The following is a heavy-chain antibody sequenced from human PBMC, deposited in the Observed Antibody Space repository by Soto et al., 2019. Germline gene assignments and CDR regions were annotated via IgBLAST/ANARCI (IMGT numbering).Heavy chain of an antibody. V-gene: IGHV3-21*01. D-gene: IGHD3-10*01. CDR1: GFTFSTYN. CDR2: IPSSTSYI. J-gene: IGHJ5*02. Sequence: DVQLVESGGGLVKPGGSLRLSCAASGFTFSTYNMNWVRQAPGKGLEWVSSIPSSTSYIFYADSVKRRFTISRDNAKNSLYLQMNSLRAEDTAVYYCARDFGGILRFGESWGQGTLVTVSS. CDR3: ARDFGGILRFGES.